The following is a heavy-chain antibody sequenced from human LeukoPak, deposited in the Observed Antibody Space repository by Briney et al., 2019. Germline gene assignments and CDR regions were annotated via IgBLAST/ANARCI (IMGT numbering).Heavy chain of an antibody. Sequence: GGSLRLSCAASGFNFGSYAMNWVRQAPGKGLEWVGRIKSKADGGATDYAALVKGRFTISRDDSKNTLYLQMNSLKTEDTAVYYCTSGGDCSRTSCYTDWGQGTLVTVSS. V-gene: IGHV3-15*01. J-gene: IGHJ4*02. CDR2: IKSKADGGAT. CDR1: GFNFGSYA. D-gene: IGHD2-2*02. CDR3: TSGGDCSRTSCYTD.